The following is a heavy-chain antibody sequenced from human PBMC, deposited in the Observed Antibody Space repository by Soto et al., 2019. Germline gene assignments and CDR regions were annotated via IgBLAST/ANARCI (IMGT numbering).Heavy chain of an antibody. J-gene: IGHJ3*02. V-gene: IGHV1-69*13. CDR2: IMPIFGTA. CDR1: GGTFSSYA. D-gene: IGHD3-22*01. CDR3: ARDRGRYDSSGYYYDRNAFDI. Sequence: SVKVSCKVSGGTFSSYAISWVRQAPGQGLEWMGGIMPIFGTANHAQKFQGRVTITADESTSTAYMELSSLRFEDTAVYYCARDRGRYDSSGYYYDRNAFDIWGQGTMVTVSS.